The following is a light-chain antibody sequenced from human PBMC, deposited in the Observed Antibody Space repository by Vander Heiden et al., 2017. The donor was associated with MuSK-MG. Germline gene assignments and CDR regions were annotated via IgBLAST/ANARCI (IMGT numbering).Light chain of an antibody. CDR2: AAS. V-gene: IGKV1-39*01. CDR1: QSISTY. J-gene: IGKJ3*01. Sequence: DIQVTQSPPSLSASVGDRVAITCRAGQSISTYLNWYQQRPGKPPKLLIYAASDLQSGVPSRFSGSGSGTDFTRTISSLKSADYATYYCQQSFSPPFTFGPGTTVEFK. CDR3: QQSFSPPFT.